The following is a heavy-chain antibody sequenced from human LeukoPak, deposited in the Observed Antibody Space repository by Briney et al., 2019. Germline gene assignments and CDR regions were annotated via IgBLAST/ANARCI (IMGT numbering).Heavy chain of an antibody. Sequence: ASVKVSCKASGYTSTSYDINWVRQATGQGLEWMGWMNPNSGNTGYAQKFQGRVTMTRNTSISTAYMELSSLRSEDTAVYYCARGSSGWYLSYYYYMDVWGKGTTVTISS. D-gene: IGHD6-19*01. V-gene: IGHV1-8*01. J-gene: IGHJ6*03. CDR1: GYTSTSYD. CDR2: MNPNSGNT. CDR3: ARGSSGWYLSYYYYMDV.